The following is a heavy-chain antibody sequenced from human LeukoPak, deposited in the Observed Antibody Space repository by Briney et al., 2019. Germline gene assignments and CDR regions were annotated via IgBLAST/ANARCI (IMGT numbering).Heavy chain of an antibody. V-gene: IGHV1-18*01. J-gene: IGHJ4*02. CDR3: ARGETDQPTYYYDSSGYYLDY. CDR2: ISAYNGNT. CDR1: GYTFTSYG. D-gene: IGHD3-22*01. Sequence: PRASVKVSCKASGYTFTSYGISWVRQAPGQGLEWMGWISAYNGNTNYAQKLQGRVTMTTDTSTSTAYMELRSLRSDDTAVYYCARGETDQPTYYYDSSGYYLDYWGQGTLVTVSS.